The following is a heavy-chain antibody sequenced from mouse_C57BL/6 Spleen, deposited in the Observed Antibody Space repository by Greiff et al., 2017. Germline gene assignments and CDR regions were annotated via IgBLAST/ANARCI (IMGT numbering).Heavy chain of an antibody. D-gene: IGHD2-3*01. CDR2: IYPGSGST. Sequence: QVQLQQPGAELVKPGASVKMSCKASGYTFTSYWITWVKQRPGQGLEWIGDIYPGSGSTNYNEKFKSKATLTVYTSSSTAYMQLSSLPSKDSGVYDCARVDGYYYLDYWGQGTTLTVSS. CDR3: ARVDGYYYLDY. J-gene: IGHJ2*01. V-gene: IGHV1-55*01. CDR1: GYTFTSYW.